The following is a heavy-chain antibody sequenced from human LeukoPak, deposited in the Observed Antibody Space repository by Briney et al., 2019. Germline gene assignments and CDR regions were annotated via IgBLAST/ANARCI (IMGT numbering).Heavy chain of an antibody. V-gene: IGHV6-1*01. Sequence: SQTLSLTRAISGDSVSSNSAAWNWIRQSPSRGLEWLGRTYYRSKWYNDYAVSVKSRITINPDTYKDQFSLQLNSVTPEDTAVYYCARDLEFLEWFYYFDYWGQGTLVTVSS. CDR2: TYYRSKWYN. J-gene: IGHJ4*02. CDR3: ARDLEFLEWFYYFDY. D-gene: IGHD3-3*01. CDR1: GDSVSSNSAA.